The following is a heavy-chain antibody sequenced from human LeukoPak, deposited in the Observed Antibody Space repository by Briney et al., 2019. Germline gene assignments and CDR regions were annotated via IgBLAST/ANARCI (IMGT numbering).Heavy chain of an antibody. CDR2: ISSGGSTV. J-gene: IGHJ4*02. Sequence: GGSLRLSCAASGFTFSNYEMHWVRRAPGKGLEWVSYISSGGSTVYYADSVKGRFTVSRDNAKNSLYLQMNSLRAEDTAVYYCARGGYYSLDCWGQGTLVTVSS. CDR3: ARGGYYSLDC. D-gene: IGHD2-15*01. CDR1: GFTFSNYE. V-gene: IGHV3-48*03.